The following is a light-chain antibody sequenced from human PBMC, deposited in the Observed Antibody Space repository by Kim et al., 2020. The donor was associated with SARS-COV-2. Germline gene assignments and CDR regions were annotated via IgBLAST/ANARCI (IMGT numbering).Light chain of an antibody. CDR1: SSDVGSYNL. J-gene: IGLJ2*01. V-gene: IGLV2-23*02. CDR3: CSYAGSSTYVV. Sequence: PGQSITLSCTGTSSDVGSYNLVSWYQQHPGKAPKRIIYEVNKRPSGVSTRFSGSKSGNTASLTISGLQAEDEADYYCCSYAGSSTYVVFGGGTQLTVL. CDR2: EVN.